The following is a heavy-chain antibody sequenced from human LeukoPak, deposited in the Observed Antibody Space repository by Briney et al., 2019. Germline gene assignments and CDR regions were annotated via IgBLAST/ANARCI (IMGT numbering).Heavy chain of an antibody. CDR2: INHSGST. D-gene: IGHD3-9*01. CDR1: GASFSGYY. Sequence: SETLSLTCAVYGASFSGYYWSWIRQSPGKGLEWIGEINHSGSTNYNPSLKSRVTISVDTSKNQFSLKLSSVTAADTAVYYCASPDYDILTGYRYWGQGTLVTVSS. CDR3: ASPDYDILTGYRY. V-gene: IGHV4-34*01. J-gene: IGHJ4*02.